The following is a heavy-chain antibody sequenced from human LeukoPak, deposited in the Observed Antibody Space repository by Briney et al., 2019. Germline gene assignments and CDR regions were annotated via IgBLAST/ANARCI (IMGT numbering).Heavy chain of an antibody. D-gene: IGHD6-13*01. CDR2: INHSGST. CDR1: GGSFSGYY. Sequence: SETLSLTCAVYGGSFSGYYWSWIRQPPAKGLEWIGEINHSGSTNYNPSLKSRVTISIDTSKNQFSLKLSSVTAADTALYYCARGPGTWYYYWGQGTLVTVSS. CDR3: ARGPGTWYYY. V-gene: IGHV4-34*01. J-gene: IGHJ4*02.